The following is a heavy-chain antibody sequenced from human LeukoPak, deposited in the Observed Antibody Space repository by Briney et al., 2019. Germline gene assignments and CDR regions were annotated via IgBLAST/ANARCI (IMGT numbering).Heavy chain of an antibody. CDR3: ARERIGGNALDI. J-gene: IGHJ3*02. CDR1: GDSITSYY. D-gene: IGHD3-16*01. CDR2: IYYTGST. V-gene: IGHV4-59*01. Sequence: SETLSLTCTVSGDSITSYYWSWIRQPPGKGLEWIGYIYYTGSTNYNPSLKSRVTISVDTSKKQVSLKLRSVTAADTAVYYCARERIGGNALDIWGQGTMATVSS.